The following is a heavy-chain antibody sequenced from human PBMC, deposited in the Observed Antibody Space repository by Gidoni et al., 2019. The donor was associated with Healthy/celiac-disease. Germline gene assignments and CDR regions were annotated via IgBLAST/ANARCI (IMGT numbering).Heavy chain of an antibody. D-gene: IGHD6-13*01. Sequence: QVQLVQSGPEVKKPGASVKVSCKASDYTFTSYDINWVRQATGQGLEWMGWMNPTSVNTGYAQRFQGRVTMTRNTSISTAYMDLSSLRSEDTAVYYCARGYVRKQQLVLGYWGQGTLVTVSS. CDR3: ARGYVRKQQLVLGY. CDR1: DYTFTSYD. CDR2: MNPTSVNT. V-gene: IGHV1-8*01. J-gene: IGHJ4*02.